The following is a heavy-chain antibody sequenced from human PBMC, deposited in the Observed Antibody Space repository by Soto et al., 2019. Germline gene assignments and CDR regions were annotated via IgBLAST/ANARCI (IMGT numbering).Heavy chain of an antibody. V-gene: IGHV4-59*08. D-gene: IGHD4-17*01. J-gene: IGHJ4*02. CDR3: ARMTSVNSYYFDY. Sequence: SETLCLTCTFAGDSISSYYCMWIRKSPGEGLESIGYLYYGRSTNYNPSLKSRVAMSLDTSTNQCSLEVTSVTAADTAVYYCARMTSVNSYYFDYWGQGTLVTVSS. CDR2: LYYGRST. CDR1: GDSISSYY.